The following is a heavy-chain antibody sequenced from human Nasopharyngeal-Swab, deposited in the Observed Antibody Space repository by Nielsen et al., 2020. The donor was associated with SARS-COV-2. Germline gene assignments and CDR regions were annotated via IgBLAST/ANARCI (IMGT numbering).Heavy chain of an antibody. CDR1: GYTFTRYY. D-gene: IGHD3-10*01. CDR3: ARDLPGGP. V-gene: IGHV1-2*02. Sequence: ASVKVSCKASGYTFTRYYIHWVRQAPGQGLEWMGWINPHSRGTKYAQKFQGRVTMSRDTSISTAYLELSSLTFDDTAIYYCARDLPGGPWGQGTLVTVSS. J-gene: IGHJ5*02. CDR2: INPHSRGT.